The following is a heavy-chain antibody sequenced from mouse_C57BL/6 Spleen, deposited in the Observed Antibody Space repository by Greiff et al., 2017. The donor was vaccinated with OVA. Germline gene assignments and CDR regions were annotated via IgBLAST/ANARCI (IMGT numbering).Heavy chain of an antibody. V-gene: IGHV1-52*01. Sequence: QVQLQQSGAELVRPGSSVKLSCKASGYTFTSYWMHWVKQRPIQGLEWIGNIDPSDSETNYNQKFKDKATLTVDKSSSTAYMQLSSLTSEDSAVYYCAWGGATVVEGAMDYWGQGTSVTVAS. J-gene: IGHJ4*01. CDR2: IDPSDSET. D-gene: IGHD1-1*01. CDR3: AWGGATVVEGAMDY. CDR1: GYTFTSYW.